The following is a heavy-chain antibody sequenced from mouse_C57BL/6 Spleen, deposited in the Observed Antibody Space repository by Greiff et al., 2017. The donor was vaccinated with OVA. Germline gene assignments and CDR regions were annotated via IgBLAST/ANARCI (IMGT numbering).Heavy chain of an antibody. Sequence: VQLKQSGPELVKPGDSVKISCKASGYSFTDYFMNWVKQSHGKSLEWIGRINPYNGDTFYNQKFKGKATLTVDKSSSTAHMELRSLTSEDSAVYYGARSVARKEGHAMDYWGQGTSVTVSS. J-gene: IGHJ4*01. CDR3: ARSVARKEGHAMDY. D-gene: IGHD3-3*01. V-gene: IGHV1-20*01. CDR2: INPYNGDT. CDR1: GYSFTDYF.